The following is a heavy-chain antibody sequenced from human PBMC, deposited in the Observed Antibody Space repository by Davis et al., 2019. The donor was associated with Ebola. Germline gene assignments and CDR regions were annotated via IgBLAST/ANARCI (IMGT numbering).Heavy chain of an antibody. CDR2: ISVDSGTT. CDR3: ARDRVYYDFWSGYYRNYYYGMDV. V-gene: IGHV3-23*01. Sequence: GGSLRLSCAASRFTFSDYVMNWVRQAPGKGLEWVSTISVDSGTTHYADSVKGRFTISRDNSKSTLYLQMNSLRAEDTAVYYCARDRVYYDFWSGYYRNYYYGMDVWGQGTTVTVSS. D-gene: IGHD3-3*01. CDR1: RFTFSDYV. J-gene: IGHJ6*02.